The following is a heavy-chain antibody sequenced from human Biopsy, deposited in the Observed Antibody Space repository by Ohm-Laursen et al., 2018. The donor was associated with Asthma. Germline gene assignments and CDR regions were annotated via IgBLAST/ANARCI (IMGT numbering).Heavy chain of an antibody. V-gene: IGHV1-69*13. CDR2: IIPVFGTS. CDR1: GGTFSRYA. CDR3: AREVSTVDYGYYYFAMDV. J-gene: IGHJ6*02. D-gene: IGHD3-16*01. Sequence: GASVKVSCKASGGTFSRYAISWVRQAPGQGLERMGGIIPVFGTSNYAQKFQGRVTFTADGSTSSAYMELSSLTSEDSAVYYCAREVSTVDYGYYYFAMDVWGQGTTVTVSS.